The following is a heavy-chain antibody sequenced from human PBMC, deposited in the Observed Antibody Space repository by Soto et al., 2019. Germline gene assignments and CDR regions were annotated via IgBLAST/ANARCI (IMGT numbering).Heavy chain of an antibody. CDR1: GGSISSYY. CDR3: ARGDYYYYMDV. CDR2: IYYSGST. Sequence: SETLSLTCTVSGGSISSYYWSWIRQPPGKGLEWIGYIYYSGSTNYDPSLKSRVSISVDTSKNQFSLNLSSVTAADTAVYYCARGDYYYYMDVWGKGTTVTVSS. V-gene: IGHV4-59*01. J-gene: IGHJ6*03.